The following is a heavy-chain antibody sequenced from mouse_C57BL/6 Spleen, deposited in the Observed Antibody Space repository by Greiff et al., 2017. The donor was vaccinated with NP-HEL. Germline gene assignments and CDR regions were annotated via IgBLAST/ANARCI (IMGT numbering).Heavy chain of an antibody. CDR1: GYTFTSYW. Sequence: QVQLQQPGAELVKPGASVKMSCKASGYTFTSYWITWVTQRPGHGLEWIGDLYPCSGSTNYNEKFKSKATLTVDTSSSTAYMQLSSLTSEDSAVYYCAIAGDGWFAYWGQGTLVTVSA. V-gene: IGHV1-55*01. D-gene: IGHD2-3*01. CDR2: LYPCSGST. J-gene: IGHJ3*01. CDR3: AIAGDGWFAY.